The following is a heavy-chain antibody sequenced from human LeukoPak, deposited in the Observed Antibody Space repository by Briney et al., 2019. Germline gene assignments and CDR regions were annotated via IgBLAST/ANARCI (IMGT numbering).Heavy chain of an antibody. J-gene: IGHJ5*02. CDR3: ARDNSVGDYAWWFDP. D-gene: IGHD1-26*01. CDR2: ISGYNGYT. Sequence: GASVKVSCKASGYTFSSYGISWVRQAPGQGLEWMGWISGYNGYTNYAQKLQGRVTMATDTSTSTAYMELRSLISEDTAVYYCARDNSVGDYAWWFDPWGQGTLVTASS. V-gene: IGHV1-18*01. CDR1: GYTFSSYG.